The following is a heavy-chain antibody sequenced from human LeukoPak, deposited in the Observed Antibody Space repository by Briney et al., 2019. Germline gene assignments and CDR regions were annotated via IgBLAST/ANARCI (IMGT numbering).Heavy chain of an antibody. CDR1: GFTFTGHS. CDR2: VAHDEKTI. CDR3: AREKQSGGTPFDY. D-gene: IGHD1-26*01. Sequence: GGSLRLSCVASGFTFTGHSMHWVRQAPGQGLEWVAIVAHDEKTIFYADSLKGRFTVSRDNSKNTVYLQMNSLRDEDTAVYYCAREKQSGGTPFDYWGQGSLVTVSS. V-gene: IGHV3-30*04. J-gene: IGHJ4*02.